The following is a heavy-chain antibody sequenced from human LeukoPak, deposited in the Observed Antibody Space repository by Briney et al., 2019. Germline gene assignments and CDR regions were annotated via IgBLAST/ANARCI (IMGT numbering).Heavy chain of an antibody. V-gene: IGHV4-34*01. D-gene: IGHD4-11*01. CDR3: ARGSNYVSDYYFDV. CDR2: VNNEGGS. J-gene: IGHJ6*03. CDR1: GVSLRGYY. Sequence: SETLSLTCAVYGVSLRGYYWSWIRQSPEKGLEWIGEVNNEGGSIYSAYLNSRLTVSVDMSKNQFSLNLRSVTAADTAVYFCARGSNYVSDYYFDVWGKGPPVIVSS.